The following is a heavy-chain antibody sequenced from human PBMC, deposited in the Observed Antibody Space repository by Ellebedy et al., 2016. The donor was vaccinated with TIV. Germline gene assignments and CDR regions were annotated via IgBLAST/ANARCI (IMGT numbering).Heavy chain of an antibody. CDR3: ARDTPIGARNDY. J-gene: IGHJ4*02. V-gene: IGHV1-2*02. CDR1: GYTLTTYY. CDR2: VNPNGGST. Sequence: ASVKVSCKASGYTLTTYYMHWVRQAPGQGPEWMGWVNPNGGSTSYAEKFRGRVTMTSDTSISTAYMALSSLGSDDTAVYYCARDTPIGARNDYWGQGTLVTVSS. D-gene: IGHD2-15*01.